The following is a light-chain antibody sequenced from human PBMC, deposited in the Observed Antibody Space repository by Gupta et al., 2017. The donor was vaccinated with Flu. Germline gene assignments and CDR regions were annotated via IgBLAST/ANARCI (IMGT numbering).Light chain of an antibody. V-gene: IGLV3-25*03. J-gene: IGLJ2*01. CDR2: KDT. CDR1: ALPKKY. Sequence: SGDALPKKYPSWYQQKPDQAPVLLIFKDTETPSGIPARFSGSTSGTTVTLTITGVQAEDEADYYCQSADSSGTVVFGGGTKLAVL. CDR3: QSADSSGTVV.